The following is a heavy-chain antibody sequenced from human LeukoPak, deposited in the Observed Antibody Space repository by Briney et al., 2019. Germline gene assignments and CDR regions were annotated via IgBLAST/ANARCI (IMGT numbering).Heavy chain of an antibody. Sequence: ASVKVSCKASGYTFTSYDINWVRQATGQGLEWMGLMNPNSGNTGYAQKFQGRVTMTRNTSTSTAYMELSSLRSEDTAVYYCARDQGYCSSTSCYTGGFDPWGQGTLVTVSS. V-gene: IGHV1-8*01. J-gene: IGHJ5*02. CDR3: ARDQGYCSSTSCYTGGFDP. CDR1: GYTFTSYD. D-gene: IGHD2-2*01. CDR2: MNPNSGNT.